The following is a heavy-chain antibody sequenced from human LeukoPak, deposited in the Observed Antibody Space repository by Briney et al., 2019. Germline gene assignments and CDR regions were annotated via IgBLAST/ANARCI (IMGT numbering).Heavy chain of an antibody. CDR3: ARVPDSSGWYFDY. J-gene: IGHJ4*02. CDR2: IYSGGST. V-gene: IGHV3-66*01. Sequence: GGSLRLSCVVSGITLSNYGMSWVRQAPGKGLEWVSVIYSGGSTYYADSVKGRFTISRDNSKNTLYLQMNSLRAEDTAVYYCARVPDSSGWYFDYWGQGTLVTVSS. D-gene: IGHD6-19*01. CDR1: GITLSNYG.